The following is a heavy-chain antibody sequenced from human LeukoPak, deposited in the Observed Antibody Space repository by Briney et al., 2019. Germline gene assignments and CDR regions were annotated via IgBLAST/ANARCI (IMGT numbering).Heavy chain of an antibody. CDR1: GGSISSYY. CDR2: IYYSGST. D-gene: IGHD1-26*01. J-gene: IGHJ4*02. V-gene: IGHV4-59*01. Sequence: SETLSLTCTVSGGSISSYYWSWIRQPPGKGLEWIGYIYYSGSTNYNPSLKSRVTISVDTSKNQCSLKLSSVTAADTAVYYCARDPGGSYLDYWGQGTLVTVSS. CDR3: ARDPGGSYLDY.